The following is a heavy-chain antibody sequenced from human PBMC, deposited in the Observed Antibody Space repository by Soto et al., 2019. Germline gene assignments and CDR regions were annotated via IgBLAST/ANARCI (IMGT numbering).Heavy chain of an antibody. CDR1: GFTFDDYA. Sequence: EVQLVESGGGLVQPGRSLRLSCAASGFTFDDYAMHWVRQAPGKGLEWVSGISWNSGSIGYADSVKGRFTISRDNAKNSLYLQMNSLSAEDTALYYCAKGVVVAATAYFQHWGQGTLVTVSS. V-gene: IGHV3-9*01. CDR2: ISWNSGSI. J-gene: IGHJ1*01. CDR3: AKGVVVAATAYFQH. D-gene: IGHD2-15*01.